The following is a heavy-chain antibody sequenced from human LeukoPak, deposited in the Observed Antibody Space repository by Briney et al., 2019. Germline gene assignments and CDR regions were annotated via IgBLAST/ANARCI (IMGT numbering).Heavy chain of an antibody. J-gene: IGHJ6*03. CDR2: INWNGGST. Sequence: GGSLRLSCAASGFTFDDYGMSWVRQAPGKGLEWVSGINWNGGSTGYADSVKGRFTISGDNAKNSLYLQMNSLRAEDTALYYCARDMYYYDSSGYYYYYYYMDVWGKGTTVTVSS. V-gene: IGHV3-20*04. D-gene: IGHD3-22*01. CDR1: GFTFDDYG. CDR3: ARDMYYYDSSGYYYYYYYMDV.